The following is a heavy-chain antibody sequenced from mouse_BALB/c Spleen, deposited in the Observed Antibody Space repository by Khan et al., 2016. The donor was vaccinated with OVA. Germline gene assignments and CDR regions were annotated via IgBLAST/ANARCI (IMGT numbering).Heavy chain of an antibody. D-gene: IGHD2-1*01. CDR1: GFTFSTFV. J-gene: IGHJ3*01. Sequence: EVELVESGGGLVKPGGSLKLSCSVSGFTFSTFVMSWVRQTPEKRLEWVATISSAGTYTYFSDSVKGRFTISRDNAKNTLYLQMNSLRSEDTAMYYCTNGNYGWFAYWGQGTLVTVSA. CDR3: TNGNYGWFAY. CDR2: ISSAGTYT. V-gene: IGHV5-9-1*01.